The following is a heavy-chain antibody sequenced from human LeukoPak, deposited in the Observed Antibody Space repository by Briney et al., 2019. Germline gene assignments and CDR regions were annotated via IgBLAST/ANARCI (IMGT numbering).Heavy chain of an antibody. CDR2: INTNTGNP. D-gene: IGHD3-9*01. CDR3: ARKAQLRYFDWLLDY. Sequence: ASVKVSCEASGGTFSSYAISWVRQAPGQGLEWMGWINTNTGNPTYAQGFTGRFVFSLDTSVSTAYLQISSLKAEDTAVYYCARKAQLRYFDWLLDYWGQGTLVTVSS. V-gene: IGHV7-4-1*02. J-gene: IGHJ4*02. CDR1: GGTFSSYA.